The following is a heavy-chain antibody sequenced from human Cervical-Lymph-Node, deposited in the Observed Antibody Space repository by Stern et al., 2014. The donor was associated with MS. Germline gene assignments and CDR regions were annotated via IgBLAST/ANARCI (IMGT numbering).Heavy chain of an antibody. D-gene: IGHD3-10*01. J-gene: IGHJ4*02. CDR1: GGTFSSSD. Sequence: VQLVQSGAEVQKPGSSVKVSCRASGGTFSSSDISWVRQAPGPGLAWMVGIIPIIGTANYAQKYQGRVTITADESTSTAYMELSSLRSEDTAIYYCALGGFGHYFEYWGQGTLVTVSS. CDR2: IIPIIGTA. V-gene: IGHV1-69*01. CDR3: ALGGFGHYFEY.